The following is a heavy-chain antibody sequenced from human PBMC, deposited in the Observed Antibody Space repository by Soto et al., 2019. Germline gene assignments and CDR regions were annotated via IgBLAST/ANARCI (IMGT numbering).Heavy chain of an antibody. CDR1: GFSLSTSGVG. V-gene: IGHV2-5*02. Sequence: SGPTLVNPTQTLTLTCTFSGFSLSTSGVGVGWIRQPPGKALEWLGIIYWDDDKRYSPSLKSRVTITKDTFKNQLVLTMTNMDPVDTATYYCAHLLWKQLWPRAPVVYWGQGTPVPVSS. CDR3: AHLLWKQLWPRAPVVY. D-gene: IGHD5-18*01. CDR2: IYWDDDK. J-gene: IGHJ4*02.